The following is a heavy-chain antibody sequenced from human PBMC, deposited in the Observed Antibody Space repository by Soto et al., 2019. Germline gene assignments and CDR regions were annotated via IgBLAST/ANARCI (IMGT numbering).Heavy chain of an antibody. CDR3: GGGGDIVVVVAATVTPFYYGMDV. CDR2: IIPIFGTA. J-gene: IGHJ6*02. CDR1: GGTFSSYA. D-gene: IGHD2-15*01. V-gene: IGHV1-69*13. Sequence: ASVKVSCKASGGTFSSYAISWVRQAPGQGLEWMGGIIPIFGTANYAQKFQGRVTITADESTSTAYMELSSLRSEDTAVYYCGGGGDIVVVVAATVTPFYYGMDVWGQGTTVTVSS.